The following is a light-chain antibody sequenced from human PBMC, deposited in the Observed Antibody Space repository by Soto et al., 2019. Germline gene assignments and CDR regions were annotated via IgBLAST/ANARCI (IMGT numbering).Light chain of an antibody. CDR3: QQLNSYPLFT. V-gene: IGKV1-9*01. CDR2: AAS. J-gene: IGKJ3*01. CDR1: QGISSY. Sequence: DIQLTQSPSFLSASVGDRVTITCRASQGISSYLAWYQQKPGKAPKLLIYAASTLQSGVPSRFSGSGSGTEFTRTISSLQPEDFATYYCQQLNSYPLFTFGPGTKVDIK.